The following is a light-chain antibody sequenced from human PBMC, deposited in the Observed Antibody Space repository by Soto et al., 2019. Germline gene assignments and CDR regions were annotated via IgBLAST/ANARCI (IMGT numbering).Light chain of an antibody. CDR3: QHWYDYSWT. CDR2: KTT. CDR1: QSISIW. J-gene: IGKJ1*01. V-gene: IGKV1-5*03. Sequence: DIDMTQSPSTLSASVGDRVTITCRASQSISIWLAWYQQKPGKAPNLLIYKTTSLEAGVPSRFSGSGSGTQFTLPISSLQPDDFVTYYYQHWYDYSWTFGQGTKVEVK.